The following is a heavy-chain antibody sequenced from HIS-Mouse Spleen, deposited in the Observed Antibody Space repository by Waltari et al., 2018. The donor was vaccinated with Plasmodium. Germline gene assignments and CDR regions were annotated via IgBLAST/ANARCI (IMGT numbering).Heavy chain of an antibody. J-gene: IGHJ4*02. D-gene: IGHD6-19*01. CDR3: ARGPSGLGDFDY. V-gene: IGHV4-39*07. CDR2: IYYSGST. Sequence: QLQLQESGPGLVKPSETLSLTCTVSGGSISSSRSYWGWIRQPPGKGLEWIGSIYYSGSTYYNPSLKSRVTISVDTSKNQFSLKLSSVTAADTAVYYCARGPSGLGDFDYWGQGTLVTVSS. CDR1: GGSISSSRSY.